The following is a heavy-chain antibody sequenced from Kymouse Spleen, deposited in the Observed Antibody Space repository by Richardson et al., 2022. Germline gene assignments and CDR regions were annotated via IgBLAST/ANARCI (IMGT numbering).Heavy chain of an antibody. CDR3: ARDNTMVRGVLNWFDP. D-gene: IGHD3-10*01. CDR2: IWYDGSNK. V-gene: IGHV3-33*01. CDR1: GFTFSSYG. Sequence: QVQLVESGGGVVQPGRSLRLSCAASGFTFSSYGMHWVRQAPGKGLEWVAVIWYDGSNKYYADSVKGRFTISRDNSKNTLYLQMNSLRAEDTAVYYCARDNTMVRGVLNWFDPWGQGTLVTVSS. J-gene: IGHJ5*02.